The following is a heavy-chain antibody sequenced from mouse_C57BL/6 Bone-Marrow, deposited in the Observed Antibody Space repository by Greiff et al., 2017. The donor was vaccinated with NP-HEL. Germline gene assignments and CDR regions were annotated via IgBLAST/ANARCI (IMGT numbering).Heavy chain of an antibody. J-gene: IGHJ3*01. V-gene: IGHV1-55*01. D-gene: IGHD2-4*01. CDR1: GYTFTSYW. Sequence: QVQLQQPGAELVKPGASVKMSCKASGYTFTSYWITWVKQRPGQGLEWIGDLYPGSGSTNYNEKFKSKATLTVDTSSSTAYMQLSSLTSEDSAVYYCARDYDYDRCAYWGQGTLVTVSA. CDR2: LYPGSGST. CDR3: ARDYDYDRCAY.